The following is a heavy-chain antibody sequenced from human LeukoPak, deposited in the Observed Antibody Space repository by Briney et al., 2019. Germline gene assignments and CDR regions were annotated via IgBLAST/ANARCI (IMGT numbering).Heavy chain of an antibody. D-gene: IGHD6-6*01. Sequence: GGSLRLSCAASGFTFSSYGMHRVRQAPGKGLEWVAVIWYDGSNKYYADSVKGRFTISRDNSKNTLYLQMNSLRAEDTAVYYCAKGGSSGHFDYWGQGTLVTVSS. CDR2: IWYDGSNK. J-gene: IGHJ4*02. CDR1: GFTFSSYG. V-gene: IGHV3-33*06. CDR3: AKGGSSGHFDY.